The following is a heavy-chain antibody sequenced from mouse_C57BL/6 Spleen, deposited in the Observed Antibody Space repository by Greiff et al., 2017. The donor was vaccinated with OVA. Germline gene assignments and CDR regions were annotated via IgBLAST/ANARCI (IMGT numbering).Heavy chain of an antibody. CDR3: ARDEILYGRCAY. CDR1: GFTFSSYA. Sequence: EVKLMESGGGLVKPGGSLKLSCAASGFTFSSYAMSWVRQTPEKRLEWVATISDGGSYTYYPDNVKGRFTISRDNAKNNLYLQMSHLKSEDTAMYYCARDEILYGRCAYWGQGTLVTVAA. D-gene: IGHD1-1*02. CDR2: ISDGGSYT. J-gene: IGHJ3*01. V-gene: IGHV5-4*01.